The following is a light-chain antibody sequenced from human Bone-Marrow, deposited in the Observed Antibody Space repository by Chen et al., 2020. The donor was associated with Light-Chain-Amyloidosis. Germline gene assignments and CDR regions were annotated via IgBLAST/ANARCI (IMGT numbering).Light chain of an antibody. CDR3: QSADSSGTYEVI. CDR2: RET. CDR1: DLPTKY. J-gene: IGLJ2*01. V-gene: IGLV3-25*03. Sequence: SYELTQPPSLSVSPGQTARLPCSGDDLPTKYAYWYQQKPGQAPVLVIHRETERPSGISERFSGSSSGTTATLTISGVQAEDEADYHCQSADSSGTYEVIFGGGTKLTVL.